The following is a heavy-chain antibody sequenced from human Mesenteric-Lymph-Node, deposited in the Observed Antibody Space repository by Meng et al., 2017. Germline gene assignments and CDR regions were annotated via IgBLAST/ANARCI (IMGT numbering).Heavy chain of an antibody. CDR1: GFTFSSYA. CDR3: AREKMATDAFDI. Sequence: GGSLRLSCAASGFTFSSYAMSWVRQAPGKGLEWVSLIYSGYSTYFADSVKGRFTISRDNAKNSLYLQMNSLRAEDTAVYYCAREKMATDAFDIWGQGTMVTVSS. V-gene: IGHV3-23*03. J-gene: IGHJ3*02. CDR2: IYSGYST. D-gene: IGHD5-24*01.